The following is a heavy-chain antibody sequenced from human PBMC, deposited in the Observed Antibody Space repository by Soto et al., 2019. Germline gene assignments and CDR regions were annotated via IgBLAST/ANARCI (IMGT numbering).Heavy chain of an antibody. CDR2: SSDRRTGNT. D-gene: IGHD2-21*02. CDR1: GFTFSSYT. V-gene: IGHV3-23*01. CDR3: TTWLTAHFDY. J-gene: IGHJ4*02. Sequence: PGGSLRLPCAASGFTFSSYTLNWVRRAPGKGLEWVATSSDRRTGNTHYSDSVWGRFTLSRDYSRNILFLQMDSLRADDTALYYCTTWLTAHFDYWCRGNQVTVSS.